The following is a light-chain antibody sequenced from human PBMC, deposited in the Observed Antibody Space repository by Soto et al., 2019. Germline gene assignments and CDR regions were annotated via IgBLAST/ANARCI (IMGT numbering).Light chain of an antibody. CDR3: LQDGSFPLT. V-gene: IGKV1-6*02. J-gene: IGKJ4*01. Sequence: AIQMTQSPSSLSASAGDRVTITCRASQGIRDDLAWFQQKPGKAPKLLIYAASSLESGVPKRFSGSGSGTEFTLTISSLQPEDFATYYCLQDGSFPLTFGGGTKVEIK. CDR2: AAS. CDR1: QGIRDD.